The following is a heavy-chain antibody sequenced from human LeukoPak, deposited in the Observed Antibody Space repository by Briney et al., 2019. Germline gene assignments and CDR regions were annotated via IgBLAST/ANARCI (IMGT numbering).Heavy chain of an antibody. CDR1: QFTFNGSW. Sequence: GGSLRLSCADSQFTFNGSWMNWGRQAPGRGLEWVTNMYPTGSQKRYVYSVRGCFTISKDNPGASLYLDMHSLRAEDTAIYYCAIWTSGDYWGQGTLVTVSS. V-gene: IGHV3-7*01. J-gene: IGHJ4*02. CDR3: AIWTSGDY. D-gene: IGHD1-1*01. CDR2: MYPTGSQK.